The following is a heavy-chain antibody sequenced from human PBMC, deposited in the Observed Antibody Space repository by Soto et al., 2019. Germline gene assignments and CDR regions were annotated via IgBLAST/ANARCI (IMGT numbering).Heavy chain of an antibody. CDR3: AKTRESGIHLYFDS. CDR2: LSGSGDTT. J-gene: IGHJ4*02. Sequence: PGGSLRLSCAASGFTFSSAAVSWLRQAPGKGLEWVSTLSGSGDTTYYADSVKGRFTTSRVNSKNTLYLQMNSLRAEDTALYYCAKTRESGIHLYFDSWGQGALVPVS. CDR1: GFTFSSAA. V-gene: IGHV3-23*01. D-gene: IGHD1-26*01.